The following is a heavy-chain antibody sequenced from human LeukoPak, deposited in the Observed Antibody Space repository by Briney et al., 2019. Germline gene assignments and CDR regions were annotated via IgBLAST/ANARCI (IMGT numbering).Heavy chain of an antibody. J-gene: IGHJ4*02. CDR2: MNPNSGNT. CDR3: ARSGYNWNYESIYYFDY. D-gene: IGHD1-7*01. V-gene: IGHV1-8*03. CDR1: GYTFTSYD. Sequence: ASVKVSCKASGYTFTSYDINWVRQATGQGLEWMGWMNPNSGNTGYAQKFQGRVTITRNTSISTAYMELSSLRSEDTAVYYCARSGYNWNYESIYYFDYWGQGTLVTVSS.